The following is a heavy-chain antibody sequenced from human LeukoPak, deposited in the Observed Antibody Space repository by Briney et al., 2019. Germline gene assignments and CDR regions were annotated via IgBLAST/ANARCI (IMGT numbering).Heavy chain of an antibody. J-gene: IGHJ4*02. Sequence: GGSLRLSCAASGFTFSSFAMSWFRQAPGKGLEWVSVISDSGVSAYSADSVKGRFTISRDNSRNTLYLQMNSLRAEDTAVYYCAKDVSSGYYYLDYWGQGTLVTVSS. V-gene: IGHV3-23*01. CDR3: AKDVSSGYYYLDY. D-gene: IGHD3-22*01. CDR2: ISDSGVSA. CDR1: GFTFSSFA.